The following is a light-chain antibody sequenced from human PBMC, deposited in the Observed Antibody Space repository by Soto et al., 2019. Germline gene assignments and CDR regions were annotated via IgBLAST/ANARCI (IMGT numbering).Light chain of an antibody. J-gene: IGLJ1*01. CDR1: SSDVGSYNR. CDR2: EVS. CDR3: ASYTTNTARFV. Sequence: QSVLTQPPSVSGTPGQPVTIPCTGTSSDVGSYNRVSWYQQPPGTAPKVMIYEVSNRPSGVPDRFSGSKSGNTASLTISGLQAEDEADYYCASYTTNTARFVFGTGTKVTVL. V-gene: IGLV2-18*02.